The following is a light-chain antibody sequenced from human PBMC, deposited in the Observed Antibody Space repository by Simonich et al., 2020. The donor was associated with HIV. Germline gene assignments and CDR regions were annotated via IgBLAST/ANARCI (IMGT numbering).Light chain of an antibody. Sequence: DIQMTQSPSTLSASVGDRVTITCRASQSISSWLAWYQQKPGKAPKLLIYKASSLESGVPARFSGSGSGTEFTLTISSLQPDDFATYYCHQYNGYSLTFGGGTKVEIK. CDR1: QSISSW. CDR3: HQYNGYSLT. J-gene: IGKJ4*01. V-gene: IGKV1-5*03. CDR2: KAS.